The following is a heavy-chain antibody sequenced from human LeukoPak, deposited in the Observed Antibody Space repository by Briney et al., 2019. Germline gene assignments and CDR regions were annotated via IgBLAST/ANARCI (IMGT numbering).Heavy chain of an antibody. CDR3: ARDADHCGGDCYSIID. Sequence: SETLSLTCTVSGGSIRSSYYWGWIRQPPGKGLEWIGYIYYSGSTNYNPSLKSRVTISVDTSKNQFSLKLSSVTAADTAVYYCARDADHCGGDCYSIIDWGQGTLVTVSS. J-gene: IGHJ4*02. V-gene: IGHV4-59*01. D-gene: IGHD2-21*01. CDR2: IYYSGST. CDR1: GGSIRSSYY.